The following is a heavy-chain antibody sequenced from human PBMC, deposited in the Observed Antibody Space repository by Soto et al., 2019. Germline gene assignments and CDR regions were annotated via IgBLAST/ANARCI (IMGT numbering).Heavy chain of an antibody. J-gene: IGHJ3*02. D-gene: IGHD5-18*01. CDR3: VRDYCDTSGYLNTFDM. V-gene: IGHV3-21*01. CDR2: IGSRTSDI. Sequence: WSLSLSCAASGFTLSRHTMNWVRQAPWKGLEWVSFIGSRTSDIYYADSVKGRFTISRDNDKNSLYLDLTRLRAEDTAVYFCVRDYCDTSGYLNTFDMWGQGTMVNVSS. CDR1: GFTLSRHT.